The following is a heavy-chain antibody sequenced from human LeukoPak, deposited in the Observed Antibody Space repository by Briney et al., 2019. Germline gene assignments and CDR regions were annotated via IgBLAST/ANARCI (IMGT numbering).Heavy chain of an antibody. CDR1: GFTFSSYS. V-gene: IGHV3-21*01. D-gene: IGHD3-22*01. Sequence: GGSLRLSCAASGFTFSSYSMNWVRQAPGKGLEWVSSISSSSSYIYYADSVKGRFTISGDNVKNSLYLQMNSLRAEDTAVYYCARESEIYTYYYDSSGYVDYWGQGTLVTVSS. CDR2: ISSSSSYI. CDR3: ARESEIYTYYYDSSGYVDY. J-gene: IGHJ4*02.